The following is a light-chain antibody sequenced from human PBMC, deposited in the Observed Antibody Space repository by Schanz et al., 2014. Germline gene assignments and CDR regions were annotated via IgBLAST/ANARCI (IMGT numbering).Light chain of an antibody. CDR3: ASWDDNLSAWL. Sequence: QSVLTQPPSVSGSPGQSVTISCTGTSSDVGSYNRVSWYQQPPGTAPKLMIYEVSNRPSGVPDRFSGSKSGNTASLTVSGLQAEDEADYYCASWDDNLSAWLFGGGTKLTVL. CDR1: SSDVGSYNR. V-gene: IGLV2-18*01. CDR2: EVS. J-gene: IGLJ3*02.